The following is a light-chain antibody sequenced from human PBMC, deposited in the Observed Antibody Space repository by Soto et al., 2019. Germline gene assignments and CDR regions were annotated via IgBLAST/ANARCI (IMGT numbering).Light chain of an antibody. CDR3: QSYDSSLTAVI. CDR2: GNN. Sequence: QSVLTQPPSVSGAPGQRATISCTGTSSNIGTFSDVHWYQHLPGRAPKVLIYGNNNRPSGVPDRFSGSKSGTSASLAITGLQADDEGDYYCQSYDSSLTAVILGGGTKVTVL. CDR1: SSNIGTFSD. J-gene: IGLJ2*01. V-gene: IGLV1-40*01.